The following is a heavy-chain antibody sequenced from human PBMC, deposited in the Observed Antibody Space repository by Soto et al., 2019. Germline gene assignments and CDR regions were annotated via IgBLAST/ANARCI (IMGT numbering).Heavy chain of an antibody. D-gene: IGHD2-8*01. Sequence: GGSLRLSCVASGFSFDTYGIHWVRQAPGKGLQWVALISYEGSNTYYADSVRGRFTISRDNSKNTLYLQMNTLRPEDTGVYYCARVTNGKQLYYFSGLDFWGQGTSVTVSS. CDR2: ISYEGSNT. CDR3: ARVTNGKQLYYFSGLDF. CDR1: GFSFDTYG. V-gene: IGHV3-30-3*01. J-gene: IGHJ6*02.